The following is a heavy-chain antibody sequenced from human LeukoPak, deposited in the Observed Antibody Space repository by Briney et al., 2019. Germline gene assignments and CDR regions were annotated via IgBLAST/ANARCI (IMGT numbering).Heavy chain of an antibody. CDR1: GFTFSDYY. Sequence: GGSLRLSCAASGFTFSDYYMSWIRQAPGKGLEWVAVIWYDGSNKYYADSVKGRFTISRDNSKNTLYLQMNSLRAEDTAVYYCARGLGYCTNGVCSNFDYWGQGTLVTVSS. CDR3: ARGLGYCTNGVCSNFDY. D-gene: IGHD2-8*01. J-gene: IGHJ4*02. V-gene: IGHV3-33*08. CDR2: IWYDGSNK.